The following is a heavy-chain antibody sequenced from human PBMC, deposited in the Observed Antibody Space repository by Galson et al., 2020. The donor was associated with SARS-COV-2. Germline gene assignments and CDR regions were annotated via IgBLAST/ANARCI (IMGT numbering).Heavy chain of an antibody. Sequence: YADSVKGRFSISRDNSKNTLYLQMNSLRVEDTALYYCARDGDYDVWSGYYGNFDYWGQGTLVTVSS. J-gene: IGHJ4*02. V-gene: IGHV3-30*01. CDR3: ARDGDYDVWSGYYGNFDY. D-gene: IGHD3-3*01.